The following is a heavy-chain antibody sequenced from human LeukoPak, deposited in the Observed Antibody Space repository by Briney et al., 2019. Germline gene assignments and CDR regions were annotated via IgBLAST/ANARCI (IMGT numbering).Heavy chain of an antibody. J-gene: IGHJ6*02. V-gene: IGHV4-39*01. CDR1: GGSISSSSYY. CDR3: ASPSSGSGSYYKPHYYYYGMDV. CDR2: IYYSGST. D-gene: IGHD3-10*01. Sequence: SETLSLTCTVSGGSISSSSYYWGWIRQPPGKGLEWIGSIYYSGSTYYNPSLKSQVTISVATSKNQFSLKLSSVTAADTAVYYCASPSSGSGSYYKPHYYYYGMDVWGQGTTVTVSS.